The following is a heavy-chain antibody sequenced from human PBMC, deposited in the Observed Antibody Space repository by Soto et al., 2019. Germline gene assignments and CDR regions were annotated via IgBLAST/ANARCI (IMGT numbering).Heavy chain of an antibody. J-gene: IGHJ2*01. CDR1: GFTFSSHD. Sequence: EVQLVESGGGLVQPGGSLRLSCAASGFTFSSHDMHWVRQAPGKGLEWVSTIDTTGDTYYPASVKGRFTISRENAKNSLYLQRNSLRAGDTAVYYCVRVNWYLGLWGRGTLVTVSS. V-gene: IGHV3-13*01. CDR2: IDTTGDT. CDR3: VRVNWYLGL.